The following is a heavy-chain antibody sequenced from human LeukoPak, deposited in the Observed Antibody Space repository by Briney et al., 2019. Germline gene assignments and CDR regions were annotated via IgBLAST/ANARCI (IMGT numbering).Heavy chain of an antibody. CDR2: IDQDVIEE. Sequence: PGGSLRLSCAASGFTFSSHWMSWVRQAPGKGLEWVASIDQDVIEEHYVDSVKGRFTISRDNAKNSLYLQMNSLRAEDTAVYYCAKDGVSGIAARFDYWGQGTLVTVSS. V-gene: IGHV3-7*05. CDR3: AKDGVSGIAARFDY. J-gene: IGHJ4*02. CDR1: GFTFSSHW. D-gene: IGHD6-6*01.